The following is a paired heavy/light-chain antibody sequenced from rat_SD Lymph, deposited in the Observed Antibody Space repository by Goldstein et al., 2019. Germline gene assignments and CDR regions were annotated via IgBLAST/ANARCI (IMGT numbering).Light chain of an antibody. CDR1: SSVSN. J-gene: IGKJ5*01. CDR3: QQWSSNPLT. CDR2: STS. V-gene: IGKV4S4*01. Sequence: EIVLTQSPTTTAASPGEKVTITCLASSSVSNMYWYQQKSGASPKLLIYSTSSLASGVPDRFSGSGSGTSYSLTINTMEAEDAATYYCQQWSSNPLTFGSGTKLEIK.
Heavy chain of an antibody. V-gene: IGHV8-17*01. CDR3: ARRGYAHDWFAY. CDR1: GFSLSTSGIC. D-gene: IGHD1-12*01. CDR2: ICWEDSK. J-gene: IGHJ3*01. Sequence: QVTLKESGPGILQPSQTLSLTCSFSGFSLSTSGICVSWIRQPSGKGLEWLATICWEDSKGYNPSLKNRLTISKDTSNNQAFLKITSVDTADTAIYYCARRGYAHDWFAYWGQGTLVTVSS.